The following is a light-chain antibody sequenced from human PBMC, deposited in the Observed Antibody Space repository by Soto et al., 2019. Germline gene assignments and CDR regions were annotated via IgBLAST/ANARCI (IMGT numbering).Light chain of an antibody. CDR1: RSDIGSNS. J-gene: IGLJ1*01. CDR2: NNN. V-gene: IGLV1-44*01. Sequence: QSVLTQPPSASGTPGQTVIISCSGSRSDIGSNSVNWYQHLPGTAPKLLIYNNNQRPSGVPDRFSGSKSGTSASLAISGLQSEDEADYYCAAWDDSLTGPVCGSGTKGTVL. CDR3: AAWDDSLTGPV.